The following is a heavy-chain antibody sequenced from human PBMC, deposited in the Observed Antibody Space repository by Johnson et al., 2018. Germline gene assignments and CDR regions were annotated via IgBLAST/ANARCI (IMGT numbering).Heavy chain of an antibody. CDR2: MFHSGST. CDR1: GVSVSTYY. CDR3: ARGAENWFDP. Sequence: QVQLQESGPGLVKPSETLSVICTVSGVSVSTYYWTWIRQPPGKGLEWIGYMFHSGSTKYNPSLKSRVTTAVDTSKNQFSLKLKSVTAADTAVYYCARGAENWFDPWGQGTLVTVSS. V-gene: IGHV4-59*02. J-gene: IGHJ5*02.